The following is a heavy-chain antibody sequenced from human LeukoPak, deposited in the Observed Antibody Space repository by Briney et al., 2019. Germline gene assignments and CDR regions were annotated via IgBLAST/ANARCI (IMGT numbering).Heavy chain of an antibody. V-gene: IGHV5-51*01. CDR3: ARRGTGTSFLFDY. CDR2: IYPGDSDT. Sequence: GESLKISCQGSGYSFTSYWIGWVRQLPGKGLEWTGIIYPGDSDTRYSPSFQGQVTISTDKSISTAYLQWSSLKASDTAMYYCARRGTGTSFLFDYWGQGTLVTVS. D-gene: IGHD1-1*01. J-gene: IGHJ4*02. CDR1: GYSFTSYW.